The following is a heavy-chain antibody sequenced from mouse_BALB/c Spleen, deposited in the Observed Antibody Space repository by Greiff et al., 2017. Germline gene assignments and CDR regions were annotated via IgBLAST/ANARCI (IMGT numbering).Heavy chain of an antibody. CDR3: ARDGNYVSPFAY. Sequence: EVQLQQSGPGLVKPSQSLSLTCSVTGYSITSGYYWNWIRQFPGNKLEWMGYISYDGSNNYNPSLKNRISITRDTSKNQFFLKLNSVTTEDTATYYCARDGNYVSPFAYWGQGTLVTVSA. D-gene: IGHD2-1*01. J-gene: IGHJ3*01. V-gene: IGHV3-6*02. CDR1: GYSITSGYY. CDR2: ISYDGSN.